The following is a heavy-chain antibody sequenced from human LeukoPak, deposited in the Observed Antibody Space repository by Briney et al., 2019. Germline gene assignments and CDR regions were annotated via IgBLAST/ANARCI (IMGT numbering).Heavy chain of an antibody. D-gene: IGHD3-3*02. CDR2: INPNSGGT. CDR1: GYTFTGYY. V-gene: IGHV1-2*02. CDR3: ARDRIFGVVLHWFDP. Sequence: ASVKVSCKASGYTFTGYYMHWVRQAPGQGLAWMGWINPNSGGTNYAQKLQGRVTMTRDTSISTAYMELSRLRSDDTAVYYCARDRIFGVVLHWFDPWGQGTLVTVSS. J-gene: IGHJ5*02.